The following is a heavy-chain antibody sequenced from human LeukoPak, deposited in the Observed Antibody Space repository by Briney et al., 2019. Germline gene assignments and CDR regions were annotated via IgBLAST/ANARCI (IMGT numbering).Heavy chain of an antibody. J-gene: IGHJ6*02. CDR3: ARHLSSYYGLDV. D-gene: IGHD6-6*01. CDR2: VYYSGTT. V-gene: IGHV4-39*01. Sequence: PSETLSLTCTVSGDSISSTSFYWGWIRHPPGKGLEWLGTVYYSGTTYYNPSFKSRVTISVDTSKNQFSLNLSSVTAADTAVYYCARHLSSYYGLDVWGRGTTVTVSS. CDR1: GDSISSTSFY.